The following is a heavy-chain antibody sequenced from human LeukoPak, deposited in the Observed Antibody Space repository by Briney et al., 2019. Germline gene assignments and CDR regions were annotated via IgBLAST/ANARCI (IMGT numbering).Heavy chain of an antibody. D-gene: IGHD3-9*01. CDR3: VTDPPMTGGRWFDP. J-gene: IGHJ5*02. V-gene: IGHV3-15*01. Sequence: GGSLKLSCTVSGGIFRNFWMSWVRQAPGKGPEWLGRIKSNVDGGTTDYAAAVKGRFTISRDDSRNTLFLQMNRLKVEDTAVYYCVTDPPMTGGRWFDPWGQGTLVTVSS. CDR1: GGIFRNFW. CDR2: IKSNVDGGTT.